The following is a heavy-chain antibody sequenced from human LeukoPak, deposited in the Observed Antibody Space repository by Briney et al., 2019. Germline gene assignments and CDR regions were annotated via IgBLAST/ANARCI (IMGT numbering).Heavy chain of an antibody. CDR1: GGSITGYY. V-gene: IGHV4-59*01. CDR2: IYYSGST. J-gene: IGHJ3*01. Sequence: PSETLSLTCTVSGGSITGYYWSWIRQPPGKGLEWIGYIYYSGSTNYNPSLKSRVTISVDMSKNQFSLKLTSVTAADTAVYYCAAPSSCYKIDAFDVWGQGTVVAVAS. CDR3: AAPSSCYKIDAFDV. D-gene: IGHD3-22*01.